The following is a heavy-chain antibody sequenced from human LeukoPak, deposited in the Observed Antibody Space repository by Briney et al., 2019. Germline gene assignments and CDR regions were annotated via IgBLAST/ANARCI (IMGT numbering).Heavy chain of an antibody. Sequence: GESLKISFEASGYSFPSYWIGWVRQMPGKGLEWMGIIYPGDSDTRYSPSFQGQVTISTDKSISTAYLQWSSLKASDTAMYYCGRSGYSYDFDYWGQGTLVTVSS. J-gene: IGHJ4*02. CDR2: IYPGDSDT. CDR3: GRSGYSYDFDY. D-gene: IGHD5-18*01. CDR1: GYSFPSYW. V-gene: IGHV5-51*01.